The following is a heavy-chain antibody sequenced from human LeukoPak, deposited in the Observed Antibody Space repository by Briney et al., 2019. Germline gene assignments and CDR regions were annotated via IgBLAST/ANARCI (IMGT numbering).Heavy chain of an antibody. D-gene: IGHD2-15*01. CDR1: GFTFSSYG. CDR3: ARDRDSSFDY. Sequence: PGGSLRLSCAASGFTFSSYGMHWVRQAPGKGLEGVAVIWYAGSNKYYADSVKGRFTISRDNSKNTLYLQMNSLRAEDTAVYYCARDRDSSFDYWGQGTLVTVSS. J-gene: IGHJ4*02. CDR2: IWYAGSNK. V-gene: IGHV3-33*01.